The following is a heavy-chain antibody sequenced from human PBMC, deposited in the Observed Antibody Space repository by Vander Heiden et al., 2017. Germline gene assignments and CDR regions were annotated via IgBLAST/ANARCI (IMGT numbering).Heavy chain of an antibody. Sequence: EVQLVESGGGLVQPGGSLRLPCAASGFPFSSYWMSWVRQAPGKGLEWVANIKQDGSEKYYVDSVKGRFTISRDNAKNSLYLQMNSLRAEDTAVYYCARAAANNAYFDYWGQGTLVTVSS. J-gene: IGHJ4*02. V-gene: IGHV3-7*01. CDR2: IKQDGSEK. CDR1: GFPFSSYW. CDR3: ARAAANNAYFDY. D-gene: IGHD6-13*01.